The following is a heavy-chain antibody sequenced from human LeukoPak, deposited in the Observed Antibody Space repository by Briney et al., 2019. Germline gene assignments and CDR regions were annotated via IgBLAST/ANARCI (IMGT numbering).Heavy chain of an antibody. J-gene: IGHJ3*02. D-gene: IGHD1-26*01. CDR2: IRYDGNNK. CDR3: AKGQTAGLELDAFDI. CDR1: GFTFSDYY. V-gene: IGHV3-30*02. Sequence: GGSLRLSCAASGFTFSDYYMSWIRQAPGKGLEWVAYIRYDGNNKYYTDSVKGRFTISRDNSKNTLYLQMNSLRAEDTAMYYCAKGQTAGLELDAFDIWGQGTMVTVSS.